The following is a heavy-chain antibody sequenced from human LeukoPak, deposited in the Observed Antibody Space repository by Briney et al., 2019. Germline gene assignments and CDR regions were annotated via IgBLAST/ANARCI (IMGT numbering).Heavy chain of an antibody. D-gene: IGHD2-2*01. CDR1: GFTFSSYA. V-gene: IGHV3-30-3*01. J-gene: IGHJ6*02. CDR2: ISSDGSNK. Sequence: PGRSLRLSCAASGFTFSSYAMHWVRQAPGKGLEWVAVISSDGSNKYYADSVKGRFTISRDNSKNTLYLQMNSLRAEDTAVYYCASDLGYCSSTSCRTMGYYYYYGMDVWGQGTTVTVSS. CDR3: ASDLGYCSSTSCRTMGYYYYYGMDV.